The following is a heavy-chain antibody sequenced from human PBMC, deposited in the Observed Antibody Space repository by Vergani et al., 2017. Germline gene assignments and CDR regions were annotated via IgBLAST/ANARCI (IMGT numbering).Heavy chain of an antibody. J-gene: IGHJ6*03. CDR3: ARDRTIFGVIITDYYMDV. D-gene: IGHD3-3*01. Sequence: EVQLVESGGGLVKPGGSLRLSCAASGFTFSSYNMNWVRQAPGKGLEWASSISSSRSYIYYADSVKGRFTISIDNAKNSLYLQMKSLRAEDTAVYYCARDRTIFGVIITDYYMDVGGKGTTVIVSS. CDR2: ISSSRSYI. CDR1: GFTFSSYN. V-gene: IGHV3-21*01.